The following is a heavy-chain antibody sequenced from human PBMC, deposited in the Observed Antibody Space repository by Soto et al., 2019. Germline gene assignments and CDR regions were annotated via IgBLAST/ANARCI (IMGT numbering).Heavy chain of an antibody. CDR1: GGSFSGYY. Sequence: QVQLQQWGAGLLKPSETLSLTCAVYGGSFSGYYWSWIRQPPGKGLEWIGEINHSGSTNYNPSLKSRVTISVDTSKNQFSLKLSSVTAADTAVYYCARDRNIYRRYYFDYWGQGTLVTVSS. J-gene: IGHJ4*02. D-gene: IGHD3-16*02. V-gene: IGHV4-34*01. CDR2: INHSGST. CDR3: ARDRNIYRRYYFDY.